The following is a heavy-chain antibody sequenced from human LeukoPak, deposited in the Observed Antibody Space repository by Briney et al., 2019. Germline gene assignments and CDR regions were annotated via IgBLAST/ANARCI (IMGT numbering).Heavy chain of an antibody. Sequence: SETPSLTCTVSGVSISSGDYYWSWIRQPPGKGLEWIGYIYYSGSTYYNPSLKSRVTISVDTSKNQFSLKLSSVTAADTAVYYCARERYYDFWSGYYISPNWFDPWGQGTLVTVSS. V-gene: IGHV4-30-4*01. J-gene: IGHJ5*02. D-gene: IGHD3-3*01. CDR2: IYYSGST. CDR1: GVSISSGDYY. CDR3: ARERYYDFWSGYYISPNWFDP.